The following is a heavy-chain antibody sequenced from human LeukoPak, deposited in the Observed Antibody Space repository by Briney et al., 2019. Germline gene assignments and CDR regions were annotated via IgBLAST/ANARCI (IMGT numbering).Heavy chain of an antibody. CDR1: GFTFDDYG. J-gene: IGHJ4*02. Sequence: GGSLRLSCAASGFTFDDYGMSWVRQAPGKGLGWVFGINWNGGSTGYADSVKGRFTISRDNAKNSLYLQMNSLRAEDTALYYCAASTPRTAAGNDYWGQGTLVTVSS. D-gene: IGHD6-13*01. CDR3: AASTPRTAAGNDY. V-gene: IGHV3-20*04. CDR2: INWNGGST.